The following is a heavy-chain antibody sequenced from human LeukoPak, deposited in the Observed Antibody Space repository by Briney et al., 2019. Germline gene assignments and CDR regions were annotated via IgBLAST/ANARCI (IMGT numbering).Heavy chain of an antibody. J-gene: IGHJ4*02. CDR2: TSAGGEDK. Sequence: PGGSLRLSCAASGFVFSNFGMTWVRQAPGKGLEWVSTTSAGGEDKHYADSVKGRFTISRDNSKNTLYLQMNTLRAEDTALYYCSKDVGFCSCDSFSFFDYWGQGDLVTVSS. V-gene: IGHV3-23*01. CDR3: SKDVGFCSCDSFSFFDY. D-gene: IGHD2-15*01. CDR1: GFVFSNFG.